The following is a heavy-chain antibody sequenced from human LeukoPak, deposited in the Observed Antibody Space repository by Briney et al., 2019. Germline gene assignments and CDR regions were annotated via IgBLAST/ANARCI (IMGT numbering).Heavy chain of an antibody. CDR2: ISAYNGNT. CDR3: AREPVPIQEKAFDY. CDR1: GYTFISYG. J-gene: IGHJ4*02. D-gene: IGHD2-21*01. Sequence: ASVKVSCKASGYTFISYGISWVRQAPGQGLEWMGWISAYNGNTNYAQKVQGRVTMTTDTSTSTAYMELRSLRSDDTAVYHCAREPVPIQEKAFDYWGQGTLVTVSS. V-gene: IGHV1-18*01.